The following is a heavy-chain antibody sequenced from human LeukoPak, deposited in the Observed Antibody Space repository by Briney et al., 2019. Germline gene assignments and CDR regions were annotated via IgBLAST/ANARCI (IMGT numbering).Heavy chain of an antibody. CDR3: ARQLRGVIVVVITAMDHPFDI. CDR1: EFTFSRYW. V-gene: IGHV3-7*01. J-gene: IGHJ3*02. D-gene: IGHD3-22*01. Sequence: GGSLRLSCAASEFTFSRYWMSWVRQAPGKGLDWVGNIHKDGSEKYYVDSVQGRFTISRDNAKNSLYLQMNSLRAEDTAVYYCARQLRGVIVVVITAMDHPFDIWGQGTMVTVSS. CDR2: IHKDGSEK.